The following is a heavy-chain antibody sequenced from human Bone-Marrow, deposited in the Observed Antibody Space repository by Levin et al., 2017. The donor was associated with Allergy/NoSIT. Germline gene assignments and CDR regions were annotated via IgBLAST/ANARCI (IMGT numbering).Heavy chain of an antibody. CDR2: IYYSGST. CDR1: GGSIGSGGYY. V-gene: IGHV4-31*03. Sequence: SETLSLTCTVSGGSIGSGGYYWNWIRQHAGTGLEWIGYIYYSGSTYYNPSLKSRVTMSVDTSKNQFSLNPSSVTAADTAVYYCGRGGTSTRRIDYWGQGTLVTVSS. J-gene: IGHJ4*02. CDR3: GRGGTSTRRIDY. D-gene: IGHD2-2*01.